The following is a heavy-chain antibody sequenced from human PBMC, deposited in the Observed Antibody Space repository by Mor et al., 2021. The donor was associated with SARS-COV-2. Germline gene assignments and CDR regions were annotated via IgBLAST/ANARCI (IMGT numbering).Heavy chain of an antibody. D-gene: IGHD2-15*01. CDR2: P. Sequence: PTYAQVFTARLITSLDTSVNTAYLQISSLKAEDTAMYYCAREASYCSGGSCYFDYWGQGTLVTVSS. V-gene: IGHV7-4-1*02. J-gene: IGHJ4*02. CDR3: AREASYCSGGSCYFDY.